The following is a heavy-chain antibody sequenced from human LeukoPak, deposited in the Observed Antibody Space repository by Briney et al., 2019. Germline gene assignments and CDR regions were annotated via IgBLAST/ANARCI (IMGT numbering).Heavy chain of an antibody. D-gene: IGHD2/OR15-2a*01. CDR2: IIPILGIA. J-gene: IGHJ4*02. V-gene: IGHV1-69*04. CDR3: ARGPIVITIPHLDY. CDR1: GGTFSSYA. Sequence: SVKVSCKASGGTFSSYAISWVRQAPGQGLEWMGRIIPILGIANYAQKFQGRVTITADKSTSTAYMELSSLRSEDTAVYYCARGPIVITIPHLDYWGQGTLVTVSS.